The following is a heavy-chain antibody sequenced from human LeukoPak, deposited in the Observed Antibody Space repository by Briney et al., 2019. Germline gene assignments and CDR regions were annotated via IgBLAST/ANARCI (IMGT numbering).Heavy chain of an antibody. Sequence: SETLSLTCTVSGYSISSGYYWGWIRQPPGKGLEWIGSIYHSGSTYYNPSLKSRVTISVDTSKNQFSLKLSSVTAADTAVYYCASAYYDILTGYSNFDYWGQGTLVTVSS. CDR3: ASAYYDILTGYSNFDY. CDR1: GYSISSGYY. V-gene: IGHV4-38-2*02. D-gene: IGHD3-9*01. CDR2: IYHSGST. J-gene: IGHJ4*02.